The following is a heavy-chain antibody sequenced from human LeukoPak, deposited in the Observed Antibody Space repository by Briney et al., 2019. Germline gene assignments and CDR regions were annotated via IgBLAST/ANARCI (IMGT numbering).Heavy chain of an antibody. D-gene: IGHD1-1*01. V-gene: IGHV3-30*02. Sequence: GGSLRLSCATSGFTFSYYGMHWVRQAPGRGLDWVAHIRYDESDKYYADSVKGRFTISRDISKNTVYLQMNSLRVEDTAVYYCAKDFNWAFDYWGQGTLVTVSS. CDR1: GFTFSYYG. CDR2: IRYDESDK. J-gene: IGHJ4*02. CDR3: AKDFNWAFDY.